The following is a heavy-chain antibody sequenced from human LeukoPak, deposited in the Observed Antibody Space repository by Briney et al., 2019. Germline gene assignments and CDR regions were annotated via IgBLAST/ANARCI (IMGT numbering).Heavy chain of an antibody. J-gene: IGHJ4*02. CDR3: AKDPYGSGSLNFDY. Sequence: GGSLRLSCAASGFTFSSYGMHWVRQAPGKGLEWVAVISYDGSNKYYADSVKGRFTISRDNSKNTLYLQMNSLRAEDTAVYYFAKDPYGSGSLNFDYWGQGTLVTVSS. CDR1: GFTFSSYG. CDR2: ISYDGSNK. D-gene: IGHD3-10*01. V-gene: IGHV3-30*18.